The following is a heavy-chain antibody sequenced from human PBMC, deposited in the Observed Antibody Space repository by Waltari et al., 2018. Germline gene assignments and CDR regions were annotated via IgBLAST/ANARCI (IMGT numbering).Heavy chain of an antibody. CDR1: GFTFSNAW. Sequence: EVQLVESGGGLVKPGGSLRLPFAASGFTFSNAWLRCVRQAPGKGLEWVGRVKSKSDGGTRDYSSPVKGRFTISRDDSENTLYLQMNSLKTEDTAVYYCTTLFGDFWSGYFFDFWGQGTLVTVSS. V-gene: IGHV3-15*01. J-gene: IGHJ4*02. CDR2: VKSKSDGGTR. CDR3: TTLFGDFWSGYFFDF. D-gene: IGHD3-3*01.